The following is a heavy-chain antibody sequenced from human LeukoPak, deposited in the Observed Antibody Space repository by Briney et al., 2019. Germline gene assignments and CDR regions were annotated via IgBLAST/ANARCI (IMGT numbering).Heavy chain of an antibody. Sequence: GGSLRLSCAASGFTFSYYAMNWVRQAPGKGLEWVSAISGSDGSTYYADSVKGRFTISRDNAKNSLYLQMNSLRAEDTAVYYCARLTTTVTTPFDYWGQGTLVTVSS. V-gene: IGHV3-21*01. CDR2: ISGSDGST. CDR3: ARLTTTVTTPFDY. J-gene: IGHJ4*02. CDR1: GFTFSYYA. D-gene: IGHD4-17*01.